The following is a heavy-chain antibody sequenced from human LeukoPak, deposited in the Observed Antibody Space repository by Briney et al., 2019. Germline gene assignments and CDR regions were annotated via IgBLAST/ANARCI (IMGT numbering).Heavy chain of an antibody. CDR2: IVVGSGKP. J-gene: IGHJ4*02. V-gene: IGHV1-58*01. Sequence: SVKVSFKASGFTFTSSAVQWVRQPRGQRLEWIGWIVVGSGKPNYAQKFQERVTITREMSTSTAYMELSSLRSEDTAVYYCAAEDYYDSSRTFDYWGQGTLVTVSS. CDR1: GFTFTSSA. D-gene: IGHD3-22*01. CDR3: AAEDYYDSSRTFDY.